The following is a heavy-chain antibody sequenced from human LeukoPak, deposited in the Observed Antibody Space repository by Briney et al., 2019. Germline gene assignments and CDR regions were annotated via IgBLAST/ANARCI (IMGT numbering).Heavy chain of an antibody. V-gene: IGHV4-39*01. Sequence: SETLSLTCTVSGGSISSSSYYWGWIRQPPGKGLEWIGSIYYSGSTYYNPSLKSRVTISVDTSKNQFSLKLSSVTAADTAVYYCARHGGYCSSTSCYGNWFDHWGQGTLVTVSS. CDR3: ARHGGYCSSTSCYGNWFDH. CDR1: GGSISSSSYY. CDR2: IYYSGST. J-gene: IGHJ5*02. D-gene: IGHD2-2*01.